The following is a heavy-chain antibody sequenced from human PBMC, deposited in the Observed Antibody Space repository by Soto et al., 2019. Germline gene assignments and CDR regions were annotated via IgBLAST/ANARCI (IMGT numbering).Heavy chain of an antibody. Sequence: SLRLSCAASGFTFSSYSMNWVRQAPGKGLEWVSYISSSSSTIYYADSVKGRFTISRDNAKNSLYLQMNSLRDEDTAVYYCARELLWFGESVYGMDVWGQGTTVTVSS. CDR3: ARELLWFGESVYGMDV. D-gene: IGHD3-10*01. CDR2: ISSSSSTI. J-gene: IGHJ6*02. CDR1: GFTFSSYS. V-gene: IGHV3-48*02.